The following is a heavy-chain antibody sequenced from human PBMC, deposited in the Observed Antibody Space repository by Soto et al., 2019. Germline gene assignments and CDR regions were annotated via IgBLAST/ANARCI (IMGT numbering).Heavy chain of an antibody. V-gene: IGHV4-31*03. CDR1: GGSFSSGGYY. D-gene: IGHD2-8*02. J-gene: IGHJ4*02. Sequence: QLQLQESGPGLVKPSQTLSLACTVSGGSFSSGGYYWSWIRQLPGKGLEWIGYIYYSVSTYYNPSLQRRFTLSLEASKNQFALQLSSLTAADTAVYYCAGATSFTGHHGYWGQGTLVTVSS. CDR2: IYYSVST. CDR3: AGATSFTGHHGY.